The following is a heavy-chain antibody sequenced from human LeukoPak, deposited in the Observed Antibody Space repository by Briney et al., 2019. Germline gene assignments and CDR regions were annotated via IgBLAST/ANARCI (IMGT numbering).Heavy chain of an antibody. CDR2: IWYDGSNK. D-gene: IGHD2-2*01. Sequence: QAGGSLRLSCAASGFTFSSYAMHWVRQAPGKGLEWVAVIWYDGSNKYYADSVKGRFTISRDNSKNTLYLQMNSLRAEDTAVYYCARDDCSSTSCYGMDVWGQGTTVTVSS. J-gene: IGHJ6*02. V-gene: IGHV3-33*08. CDR3: ARDDCSSTSCYGMDV. CDR1: GFTFSSYA.